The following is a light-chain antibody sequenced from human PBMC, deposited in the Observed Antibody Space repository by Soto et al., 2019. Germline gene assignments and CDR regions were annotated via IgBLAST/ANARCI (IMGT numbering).Light chain of an antibody. Sequence: QSALTQPASVSGSPGQSITISCTGTSSNVGSYKLVSGYQQHPGKAPILMIFEVNKRPSGVSNRFSGSNSGNTASLTISGLKVEDEADYYCCSSGGSPPYVFGTGTQLTVL. CDR2: EVN. CDR1: SSNVGSYKL. J-gene: IGLJ1*01. V-gene: IGLV2-23*02. CDR3: CSSGGSPPYV.